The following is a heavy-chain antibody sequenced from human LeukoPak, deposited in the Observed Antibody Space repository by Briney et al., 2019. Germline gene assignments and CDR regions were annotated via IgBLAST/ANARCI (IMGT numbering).Heavy chain of an antibody. V-gene: IGHV3-21*01. CDR1: GFTFSSYS. CDR3: ARAAFVGGATIYY. J-gene: IGHJ4*02. Sequence: GGSLRLSCAASGFTFSSYSMNWVRQAPGKGLEWVSSISSSSSYIYYAGSVKGRFTISRDNAKNSLYLQMNSLRAEDTAVYYCARAAFVGGATIYYWGQGTLVTVSS. CDR2: ISSSSSYI. D-gene: IGHD1-26*01.